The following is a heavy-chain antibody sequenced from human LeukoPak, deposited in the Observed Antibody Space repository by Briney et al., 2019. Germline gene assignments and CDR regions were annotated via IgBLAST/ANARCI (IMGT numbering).Heavy chain of an antibody. D-gene: IGHD3-22*01. V-gene: IGHV3-30*18. CDR1: GFTFSSYG. CDR2: ISYDGSNK. CDR3: AKDPYYYDSSGYYDY. J-gene: IGHJ4*02. Sequence: GGPLRLSCAASGFTFSSYGMHWVRQAPGKGLEWVAVISYDGSNKYYADSVKGRFTISRDNSKNTLYLQMNSLRAEDTAVYYCAKDPYYYDSSGYYDYWGQGTLVTVSS.